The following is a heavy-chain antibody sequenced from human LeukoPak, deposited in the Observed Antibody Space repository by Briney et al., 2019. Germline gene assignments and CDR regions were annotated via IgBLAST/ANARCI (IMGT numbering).Heavy chain of an antibody. D-gene: IGHD6-13*01. CDR2: IWYDGSNK. Sequence: QPGRSLRLSCAASGFTFSSYGMHWVRQAPGKGLEWVAVIWYDGSNKYYADSVKGRFTISRDNSKNTLYLQMNSLRAEDTAVYYCARGSHLYSSSWYKQQVTAIGNFDYWGQGTLVTVSS. V-gene: IGHV3-33*01. J-gene: IGHJ4*02. CDR3: ARGSHLYSSSWYKQQVTAIGNFDY. CDR1: GFTFSSYG.